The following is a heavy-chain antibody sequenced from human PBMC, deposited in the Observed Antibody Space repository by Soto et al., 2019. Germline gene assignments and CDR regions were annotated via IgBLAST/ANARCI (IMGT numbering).Heavy chain of an antibody. V-gene: IGHV4-39*07. D-gene: IGHD1-26*01. CDR2: VDYSGTT. Sequence: PSETLSLTCGVSGDTISTGGYSWVWIRQPPGKGLEWIGSVDYSGTTYYNPSLKSRVTISVDKSKNQFSLKLSSVTAADTAVYYCARVSGSYYYGMDVWGQGTTVTVSS. CDR1: GDTISTGGYS. CDR3: ARVSGSYYYGMDV. J-gene: IGHJ6*02.